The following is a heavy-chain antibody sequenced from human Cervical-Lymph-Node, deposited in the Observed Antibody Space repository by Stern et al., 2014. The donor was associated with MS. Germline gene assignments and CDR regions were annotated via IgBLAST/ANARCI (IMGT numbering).Heavy chain of an antibody. V-gene: IGHV3-33*01. Sequence: MQLVESGGGVVQPGRSLRLSCAASGFTFSSYGMHWVRQAPGKGLEWVAVIWYDGSNKYYADSVKGRFTISRDNSKNTLYLQMNSLRAEDTVVYYCARGSSSFDYWGQGTLVTVSS. D-gene: IGHD6-6*01. CDR1: GFTFSSYG. CDR2: IWYDGSNK. CDR3: ARGSSSFDY. J-gene: IGHJ4*02.